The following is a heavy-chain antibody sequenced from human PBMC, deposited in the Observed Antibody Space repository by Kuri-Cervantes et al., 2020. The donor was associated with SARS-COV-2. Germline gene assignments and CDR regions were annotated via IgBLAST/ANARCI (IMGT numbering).Heavy chain of an antibody. V-gene: IGHV1-69*10. CDR2: IIPILGTA. CDR3: YCAPKEGFDS. D-gene: IGHD2-21*01. CDR1: GGTFSSYA. J-gene: IGHJ4*02. Sequence: SVKVSCKASGGTFSSYAISWVRQAPGQGLEWMGGIIPILGTANYAQIFQGRVTMTRDTSTSTVYMELSSLTSEDTAIYYCYCAPKEGFDSWGQGTLVTVSS.